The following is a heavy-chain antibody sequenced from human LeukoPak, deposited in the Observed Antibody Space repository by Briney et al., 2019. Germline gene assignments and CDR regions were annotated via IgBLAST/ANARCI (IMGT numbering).Heavy chain of an antibody. CDR3: ARDPTEAILWFAVYYFDY. V-gene: IGHV3-30*04. D-gene: IGHD3-10*01. CDR1: GFTFSIYA. Sequence: GGSLRLSCATSGFTFSIYAMHWVRQAPGNGLEWVAVTSYDGSNKYYTDSVKGRFTISRDNSKNTLYLQMNSLRAEDTAMYYCARDPTEAILWFAVYYFDYWGQGTLVTVSS. CDR2: TSYDGSNK. J-gene: IGHJ4*02.